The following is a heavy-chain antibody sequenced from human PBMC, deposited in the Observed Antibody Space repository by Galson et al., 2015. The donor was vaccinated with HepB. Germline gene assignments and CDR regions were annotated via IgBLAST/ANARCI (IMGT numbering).Heavy chain of an antibody. V-gene: IGHV1-69*06. J-gene: IGHJ5*02. D-gene: IGHD1-26*01. Sequence: SVKVSCKASGGTFSSYAISWVRQAPGQGLEWMGGIIPIFGTANYAQKFQGRVTITADKSTSTAYMELSSLRSEDTAVYYCARVPRIGVGATSVWCDPWGQGTLVTVSS. CDR1: GGTFSSYA. CDR3: ARVPRIGVGATSVWCDP. CDR2: IIPIFGTA.